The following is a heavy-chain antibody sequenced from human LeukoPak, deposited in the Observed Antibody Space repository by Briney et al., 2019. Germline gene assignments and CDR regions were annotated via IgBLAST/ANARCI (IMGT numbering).Heavy chain of an antibody. Sequence: PSETLSLTCTVSGGSFSSYYWSWIRQPPGKGLEWIGYIYYNGNTNYNPSLKRRVTMSVDTSRNQFSLKLTSVTAADTAIYYCASPDYWGQGTLVTVTS. V-gene: IGHV4-59*01. CDR2: IYYNGNT. J-gene: IGHJ4*02. CDR1: GGSFSSYY. CDR3: ASPDY.